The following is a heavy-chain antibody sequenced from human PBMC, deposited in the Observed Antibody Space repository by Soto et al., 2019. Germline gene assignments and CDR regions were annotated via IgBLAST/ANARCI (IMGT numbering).Heavy chain of an antibody. CDR3: ATAQDTAMVLGTYYYYRMDV. J-gene: IGHJ6*02. V-gene: IGHV1-24*01. D-gene: IGHD5-18*01. Sequence: ASVKVSCKVSGYTLTELSMHWVRQAPGKGLEWMGGFDPEDGETIYAQKFQGRVTMTEDTSTDTAYMELSSLRSEDTAVYYCATAQDTAMVLGTYYYYRMDVWGQGTKVTVSS. CDR2: FDPEDGET. CDR1: GYTLTELS.